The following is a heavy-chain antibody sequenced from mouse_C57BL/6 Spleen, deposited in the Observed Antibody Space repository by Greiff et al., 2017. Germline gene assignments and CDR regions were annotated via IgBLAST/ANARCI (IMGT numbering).Heavy chain of an antibody. V-gene: IGHV5-17*01. CDR1: GFTFSDYG. D-gene: IGHD2-1*01. CDR3: ARWHYGNLAWFAY. CDR2: ISSGSSTI. J-gene: IGHJ3*01. Sequence: EVKLVESGGGLVKPGGSLKLSCAASGFTFSDYGMHWVRQAPEKGLEWVAYISSGSSTIYYADTVKGRFTISRDNAKNTLFLQMTSLRSEDTAMYYCARWHYGNLAWFAYWGQGTLVTVSA.